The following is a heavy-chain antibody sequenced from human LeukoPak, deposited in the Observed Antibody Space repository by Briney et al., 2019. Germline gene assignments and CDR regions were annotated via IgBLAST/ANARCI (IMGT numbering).Heavy chain of an antibody. CDR1: GGXISSGGYY. CDR3: ARISIVVVPAYFDY. V-gene: IGHV4-31*03. Sequence: SQTLSLTCTVSGGXISSGGYYWSWIRQHPGKGLEWIGYIYYSGSTYYNPSLKSRVTVSVDTSKNQFSLNLSSVTAADTAVYYCARISIVVVPAYFDYWGQGTLVTVSS. J-gene: IGHJ4*02. CDR2: IYYSGST. D-gene: IGHD2-2*01.